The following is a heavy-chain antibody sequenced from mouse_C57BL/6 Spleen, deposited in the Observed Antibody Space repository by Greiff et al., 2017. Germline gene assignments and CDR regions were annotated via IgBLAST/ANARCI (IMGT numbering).Heavy chain of an antibody. D-gene: IGHD3-3*01. CDR2: INPNNGGT. CDR3: ARPPGRRAMDY. Sequence: VQLQQSGPELVKPGASVKISCKASGYTFTDYYMNWVKQSHGKSLEWIGDINPNNGGTSYNQKFKGKATLTVDKSSSTAYMELRSLTSEDSAVYYCARPPGRRAMDYWGQGTSVTVSS. V-gene: IGHV1-26*01. J-gene: IGHJ4*01. CDR1: GYTFTDYY.